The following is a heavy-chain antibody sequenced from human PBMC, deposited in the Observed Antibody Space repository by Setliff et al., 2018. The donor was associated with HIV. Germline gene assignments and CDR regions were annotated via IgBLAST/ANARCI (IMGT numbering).Heavy chain of an antibody. J-gene: IGHJ6*03. D-gene: IGHD2-15*01. CDR1: GFIFGTYD. Sequence: PVGSLRLSCAASGFIFGTYDMHWVRQVAGKGLEWVSAMGLLGDTYYADSVKGRFTISREDAKNSLYLQMNSLRAGDTAVYYFAREIQNCGGNHYYCYMDVWGKGTTVTVS. CDR3: AREIQNCGGNHYYCYMDV. CDR2: MGLLGDT. V-gene: IGHV3-13*01.